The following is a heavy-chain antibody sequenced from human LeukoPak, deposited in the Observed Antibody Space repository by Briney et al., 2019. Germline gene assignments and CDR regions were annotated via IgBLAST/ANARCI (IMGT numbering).Heavy chain of an antibody. J-gene: IGHJ4*02. V-gene: IGHV1-69*05. CDR2: IIPIFGTA. D-gene: IGHD5-24*01. Sequence: ASVKVSCKASGGTFSSYAISWVRQAPGQGLEWMGGIIPIFGTANYAQKFQGRVTMTRDMSTSTVYMELSSLRSEDTAMYYCARIRDGYNDAFDYWGQGTLLTISS. CDR3: ARIRDGYNDAFDY. CDR1: GGTFSSYA.